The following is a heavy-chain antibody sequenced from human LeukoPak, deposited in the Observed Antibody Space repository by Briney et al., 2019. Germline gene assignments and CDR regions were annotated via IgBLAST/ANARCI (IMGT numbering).Heavy chain of an antibody. Sequence: GGSLRLSCAASGFIFSAYAMMWVRQAPGKGLEWVSSIVATYEGTFYADSVQGRFIISRDNSESTVSLQMNSLRAEDTAVYYCARGKAGGLVDLFDPWGQGTLVTVSS. D-gene: IGHD3/OR15-3a*01. V-gene: IGHV3-23*01. CDR1: GFIFSAYA. CDR3: ARGKAGGLVDLFDP. CDR2: IVATYEGT. J-gene: IGHJ5*02.